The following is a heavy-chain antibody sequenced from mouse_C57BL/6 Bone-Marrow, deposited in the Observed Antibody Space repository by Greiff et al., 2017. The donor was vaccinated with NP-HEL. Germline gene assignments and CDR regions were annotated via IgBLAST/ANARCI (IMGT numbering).Heavy chain of an antibody. Sequence: QVQLQQPGAELVRPGSSVKLSCKASGYTFTSYWMHWVKQRPIQGLEWIGNIDPSDSETHYNQKFKDKATLTVDKSSSTAYMQLSSLTSEDSAVYYCARLNSSGYVRYAMDYWGQGTSVTVSS. CDR1: GYTFTSYW. CDR2: IDPSDSET. D-gene: IGHD3-2*02. CDR3: ARLNSSGYVRYAMDY. J-gene: IGHJ4*01. V-gene: IGHV1-52*01.